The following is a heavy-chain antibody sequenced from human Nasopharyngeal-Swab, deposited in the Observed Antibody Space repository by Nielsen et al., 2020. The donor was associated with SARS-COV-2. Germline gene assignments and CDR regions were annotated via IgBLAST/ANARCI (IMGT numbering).Heavy chain of an antibody. Sequence: GESLKISCAASGFTVSSNYMTWVRQAPGKGLEWVAVIYSGSTTYYAESVKGRFTISSDNSRNTLFLQMNSLRADDTAVYYCARGGSSGWYRVNYYYGMDVWGQGTTVTVSS. J-gene: IGHJ6*02. CDR3: ARGGSSGWYRVNYYYGMDV. V-gene: IGHV3-53*01. CDR1: GFTVSSNY. D-gene: IGHD6-19*01. CDR2: IYSGSTT.